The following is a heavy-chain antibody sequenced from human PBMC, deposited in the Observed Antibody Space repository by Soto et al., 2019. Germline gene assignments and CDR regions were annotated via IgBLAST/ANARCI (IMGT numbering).Heavy chain of an antibody. D-gene: IGHD5-18*01. Sequence: QVQLVESGGGLVKPGGSLRLSCAASGFTFSDYYMSWIRQAPGKGLEWVSYISSSSSYTNYADSVKGRFTISRDNAKNSLYLQMNSLRAEDTAVYYCARDRVYSYGEEGYFDYWGQGTLVTVSS. CDR2: ISSSSSYT. CDR1: GFTFSDYY. CDR3: ARDRVYSYGEEGYFDY. V-gene: IGHV3-11*06. J-gene: IGHJ4*02.